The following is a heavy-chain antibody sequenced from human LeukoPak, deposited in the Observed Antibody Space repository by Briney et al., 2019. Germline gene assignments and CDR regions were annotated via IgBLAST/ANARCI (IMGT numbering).Heavy chain of an antibody. Sequence: KTSETLSLTCTVSSGSIRSYYWGWVRQPPRKGLEWIGRIYTTATTQYNPSLKSRVNMSVETSTNQFSLNLRSMTAADMAVYYCGRQGYTASYYFFDYWSQGTLVAVS. CDR1: SGSIRSYY. CDR2: IYTTATT. CDR3: GRQGYTASYYFFDY. V-gene: IGHV4-4*07. D-gene: IGHD1-26*01. J-gene: IGHJ4*02.